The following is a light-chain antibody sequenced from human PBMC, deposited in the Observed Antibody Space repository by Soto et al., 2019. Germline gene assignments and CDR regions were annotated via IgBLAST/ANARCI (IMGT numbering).Light chain of an antibody. V-gene: IGKV1D-12*01. CDR1: QDIGSW. Sequence: DIQMTQSPSSVSASVGDRVTITCRASQDIGSWLAWYQKKPGKAPNLLIYGASSLQSGVPSRFSGSRSGTDFTLTISSLQPEDFATYYCQQANSFPITCGQGTRLEIK. CDR2: GAS. J-gene: IGKJ5*01. CDR3: QQANSFPIT.